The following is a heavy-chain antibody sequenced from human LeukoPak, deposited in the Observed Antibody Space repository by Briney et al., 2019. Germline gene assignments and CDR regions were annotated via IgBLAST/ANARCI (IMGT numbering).Heavy chain of an antibody. CDR1: GFTFSSYA. CDR2: ISGSGGST. V-gene: IGHV3-23*01. D-gene: IGHD3/OR15-3a*01. CDR3: AKVGGWTSWYFDL. Sequence: GGSLRLSCAASGFTFSSYAMSWVRQAPGKGVEWVSAISGSGGSTYYADSVKGRFTISRDNSKNTLYLQMNSLRAEDTTVYYCAKVGGWTSWYFDLWGRGTLVTVSS. J-gene: IGHJ2*01.